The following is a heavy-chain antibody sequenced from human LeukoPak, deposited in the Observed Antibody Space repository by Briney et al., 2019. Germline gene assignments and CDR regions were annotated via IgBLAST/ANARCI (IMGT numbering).Heavy chain of an antibody. D-gene: IGHD3-9*01. CDR2: INHSGST. CDR3: ARGLLRYFDWLLQSYYFDY. Sequence: SETLSLTCAVYGGSFSGYYWSWIRQPPGKGLEWIGEINHSGSTNYNPSLKSRVTISVDTSKNQFSLKLSSVTAADTAVYYCARGLLRYFDWLLQSYYFDYWGQGTLVTVSS. J-gene: IGHJ4*02. CDR1: GGSFSGYY. V-gene: IGHV4-34*01.